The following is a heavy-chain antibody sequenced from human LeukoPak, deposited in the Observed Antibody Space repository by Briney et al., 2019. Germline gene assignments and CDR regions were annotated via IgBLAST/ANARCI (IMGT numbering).Heavy chain of an antibody. CDR3: ARVIRIVGATTYFDY. CDR2: IFYRGST. V-gene: IGHV4-39*07. J-gene: IGHJ4*02. D-gene: IGHD1-26*01. Sequence: SETLSLTCTVSGGSISSSSYYWGWIRQPPGKGLEWIGSIFYRGSTYYNPSLKSRVTISVDTSKNQFSLKLSSVTAADTAVYYCARVIRIVGATTYFDYWGQGTLVTVSS. CDR1: GGSISSSSYY.